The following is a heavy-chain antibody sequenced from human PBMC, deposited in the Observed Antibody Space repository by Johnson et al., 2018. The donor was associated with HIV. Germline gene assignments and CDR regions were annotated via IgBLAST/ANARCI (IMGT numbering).Heavy chain of an antibody. Sequence: MHLVESGGGVVQPGGSLRLYCAASGFTFSSYGMHWVRQAPGKGLEWVGRIKSKPDGGTTDYAAPVKGRFTISRDDSENKLYLQMKSLKTEDTAVYYCTTDANWNYGQGAFDVWGQGTTVTVSS. V-gene: IGHV3-15*01. J-gene: IGHJ3*01. CDR3: TTDANWNYGQGAFDV. CDR1: GFTFSSYG. D-gene: IGHD1-7*01. CDR2: IKSKPDGGTT.